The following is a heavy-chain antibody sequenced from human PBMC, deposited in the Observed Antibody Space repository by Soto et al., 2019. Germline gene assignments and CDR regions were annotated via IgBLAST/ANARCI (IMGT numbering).Heavy chain of an antibody. Sequence: SETLSLTCTVSGGSISSYYWSWIRQPPGKGLEWIGYIYYSGSTNYNPSLKSRVTISVDTSKNQFSLKLSSVTAADTAVYYCARGGGLGATDGVDWFDPWGQGTLVTVSS. V-gene: IGHV4-59*01. CDR3: ARGGGLGATDGVDWFDP. CDR1: GGSISSYY. D-gene: IGHD1-26*01. CDR2: IYYSGST. J-gene: IGHJ5*02.